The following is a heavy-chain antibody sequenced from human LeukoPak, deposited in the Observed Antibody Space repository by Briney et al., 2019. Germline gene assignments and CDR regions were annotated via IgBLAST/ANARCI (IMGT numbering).Heavy chain of an antibody. CDR1: GFTFSSYA. Sequence: PGGSLRLSCAASGFTFSSYAMSWVRQAPGKGLEWASSISSSSSYIYYADSVKGRFTISRDNAKNSLYLQMNSLRAEDTAVYYCAREVVGATEYYFDYWGQGTLVTVSS. CDR2: ISSSSSYI. CDR3: AREVVGATEYYFDY. D-gene: IGHD1-26*01. V-gene: IGHV3-21*01. J-gene: IGHJ4*02.